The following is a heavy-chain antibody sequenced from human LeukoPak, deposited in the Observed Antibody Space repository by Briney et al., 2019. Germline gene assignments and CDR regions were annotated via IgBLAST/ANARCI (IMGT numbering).Heavy chain of an antibody. V-gene: IGHV4-39*01. CDR2: IYYDGST. D-gene: IGHD6-19*01. CDR1: DGSIISISSY. CDR3: ARHIRDRAVAQYFDY. J-gene: IGHJ4*02. Sequence: PSETLSLTCTVSDGSIISISSYWGWIRQPPGKGLEWIGSIYYDGSTFYNPSLKSRVTMSADTSKNQFSLNLSSVTAADTAVYYCARHIRDRAVAQYFDYWGQGTLVTVSS.